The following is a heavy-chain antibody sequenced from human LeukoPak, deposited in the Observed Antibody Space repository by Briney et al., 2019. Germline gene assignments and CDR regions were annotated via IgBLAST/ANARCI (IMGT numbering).Heavy chain of an antibody. CDR1: GXTFSRYW. V-gene: IGHV3-74*01. CDR2: FNSDGYST. D-gene: IGHD3-3*01. CDR3: ARDLINYEFWSGLFDY. Sequence: PGGSLRLSCAASGXTFSRYWVHWVRQAPGKGLVWVLRFNSDGYSTTYADCVKGRFTISRDNAKNTLYLQMNSLRAEDTAVYYCARDLINYEFWSGLFDYWGQGTLVTVSS. J-gene: IGHJ4*02.